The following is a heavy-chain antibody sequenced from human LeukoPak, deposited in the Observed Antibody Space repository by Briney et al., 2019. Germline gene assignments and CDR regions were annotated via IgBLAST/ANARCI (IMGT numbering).Heavy chain of an antibody. J-gene: IGHJ4*02. CDR3: ARELTPPYSSSSGLGY. CDR2: IWYDGSNK. D-gene: IGHD6-6*01. V-gene: IGHV3-33*01. CDR1: GFTFSSYG. Sequence: GGSLRLSCAASGFTFSSYGMHWVRQAPGKGLEWVAVIWYDGSNKYYADSVKGRFTISRDNSKNTLYLQMNGLRAEDTAVYYCARELTPPYSSSSGLGYWGQGTLVTVSS.